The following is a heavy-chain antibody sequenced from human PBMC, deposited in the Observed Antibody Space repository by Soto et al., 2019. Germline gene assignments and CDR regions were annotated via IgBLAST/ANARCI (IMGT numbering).Heavy chain of an antibody. V-gene: IGHV3-33*01. Sequence: QVHLVESGGGVVQPGRSLRLTCAASGFTFNTYGFHWVRQAPGKGLEWVAVIWSDGNNKYYADSVKGRFTISRDSSKNTLYLQMNSLRVEDTAVYYCARIQLDTIMALDYWGQGTLVTVSS. CDR3: ARIQLDTIMALDY. D-gene: IGHD1-1*01. J-gene: IGHJ4*02. CDR1: GFTFNTYG. CDR2: IWSDGNNK.